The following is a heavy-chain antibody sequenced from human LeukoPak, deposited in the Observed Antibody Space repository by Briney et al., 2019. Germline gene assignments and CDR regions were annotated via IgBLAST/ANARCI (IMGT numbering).Heavy chain of an antibody. CDR2: INTNTGNA. Sequence: ASVKVSCKASGYTFTSYAMNWVRQAPGHGLEWMGWINTNTGNATYAQGFTGRFVFSLDTSVSTAYLQISSLKAEDTAVYYCARDMRYCSSTSCETTYYYYGMDVWGQGTTVTVSS. V-gene: IGHV7-4-1*02. J-gene: IGHJ6*02. CDR3: ARDMRYCSSTSCETTYYYYGMDV. D-gene: IGHD2-2*01. CDR1: GYTFTSYA.